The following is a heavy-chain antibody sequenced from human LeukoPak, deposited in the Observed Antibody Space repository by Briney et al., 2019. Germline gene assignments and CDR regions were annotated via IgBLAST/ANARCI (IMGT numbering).Heavy chain of an antibody. D-gene: IGHD3-22*01. CDR3: ARAFSSGYYYGWFDP. V-gene: IGHV4-4*02. J-gene: IGHJ5*02. CDR2: IYHSGST. Sequence: SGTLSLTCAVSGGSISSSNWWSWVRQPPGKGLEWIGEIYHSGSTNYNSSLKSRVTISVDKSKNQFSLKLSSVTAADTAVYYCARAFSSGYYYGWFDPWGQGTLVTVSS. CDR1: GGSISSSNW.